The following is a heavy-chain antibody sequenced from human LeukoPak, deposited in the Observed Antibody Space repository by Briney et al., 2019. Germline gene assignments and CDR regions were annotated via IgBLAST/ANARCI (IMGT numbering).Heavy chain of an antibody. CDR2: ISSSSTYI. CDR3: ARAPAMILRPNYMDV. D-gene: IGHD3-3*01. CDR1: GFTFSSYS. J-gene: IGHJ6*03. V-gene: IGHV3-21*01. Sequence: GGSLRLSCVVSGFTFSSYSMNWVRQAPGKGLEWVSFISSSSTYIYYADSMKGRFAISRDDAKSSLYLQMNSLRAEDTAVYYCARAPAMILRPNYMDVWGKGTTVTVSS.